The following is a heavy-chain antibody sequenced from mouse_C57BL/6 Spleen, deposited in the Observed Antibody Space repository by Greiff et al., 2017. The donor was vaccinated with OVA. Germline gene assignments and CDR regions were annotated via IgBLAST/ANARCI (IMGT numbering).Heavy chain of an antibody. J-gene: IGHJ2*01. Sequence: QVQLQQPGAELVKPGASVKLSCKASGYTFTSYWMHWVKQRPGQGLEWIGMIHPNSGSTNDNEKFKSKATLTVDKSSSTAYMQLSSLTSEDSAVYYCARGYVVADYWGQGTTLTVSS. CDR3: ARGYVVADY. CDR2: IHPNSGST. D-gene: IGHD1-1*01. V-gene: IGHV1-64*01. CDR1: GYTFTSYW.